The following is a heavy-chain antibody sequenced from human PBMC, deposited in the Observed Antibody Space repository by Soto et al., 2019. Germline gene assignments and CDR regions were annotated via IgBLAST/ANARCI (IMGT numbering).Heavy chain of an antibody. J-gene: IGHJ5*02. CDR3: ARVSNERLLWLGQYHPSLDH. Sequence: PSETLSLTCTLSVFSIISYYCSWIRQPPVKELEWIGYIYYSGITNYNPSLKSRVTISVGTSKNQFSLKLSSVTAAYTAVYYCARVSNERLLWLGQYHPSLDHWGQGNLVTVSS. CDR2: IYYSGIT. CDR1: VFSIISYY. V-gene: IGHV4-59*01. D-gene: IGHD3-10*01.